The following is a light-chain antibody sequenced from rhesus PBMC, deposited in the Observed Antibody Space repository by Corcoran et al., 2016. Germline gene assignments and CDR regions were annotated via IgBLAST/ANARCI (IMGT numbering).Light chain of an antibody. CDR2: GAT. J-gene: IGKJ1*01. CDR3: LQTDNWPRT. Sequence: EIVMTQSPATLALSPGERATLSCRASQTISTFLAWFKQQPGQSPRILIYGATSRATGIPERFTVMGSGTEFTLTISSLEPEEVAIYFCLQTDNWPRTFGQGTKVEIK. V-gene: IGKV3-24*03. CDR1: QTISTF.